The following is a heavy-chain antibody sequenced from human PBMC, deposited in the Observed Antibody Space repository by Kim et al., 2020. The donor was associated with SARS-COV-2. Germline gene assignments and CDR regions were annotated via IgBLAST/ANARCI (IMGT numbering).Heavy chain of an antibody. D-gene: IGHD3-10*01. Sequence: AHAVKGRFTISRDNSKNPLYLQMNSLRAEDTAVYYCAKDLGGSGAISMDVWGQGTTVTVSS. CDR3: AKDLGGSGAISMDV. J-gene: IGHJ6*02. V-gene: IGHV3-30*02.